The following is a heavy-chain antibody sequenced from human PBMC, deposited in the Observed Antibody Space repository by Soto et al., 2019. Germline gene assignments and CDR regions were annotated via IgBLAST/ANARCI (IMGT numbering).Heavy chain of an antibody. CDR2: IYSGDSDT. CDR3: ARLGRYSSGSDY. Sequence: GESLKISCKASGYSFTTYWIGWVRQMPGKGLEWMGIIYSGDSDTTYSPSFQGQVTISVDKSISTAYLQWSSLKASDTAMYYCARLGRYSSGSDYWGQGTLVTVAS. D-gene: IGHD6-19*01. CDR1: GYSFTTYW. V-gene: IGHV5-51*01. J-gene: IGHJ4*02.